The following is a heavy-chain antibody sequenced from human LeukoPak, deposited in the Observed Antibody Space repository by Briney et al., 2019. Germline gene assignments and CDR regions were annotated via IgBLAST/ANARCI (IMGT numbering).Heavy chain of an antibody. CDR1: GYSFTSYW. D-gene: IGHD5-24*01. Sequence: GESLKISCKGSGYSFTSYWIGWVRQMPGKGLEWMGIIYPGDSDTRYSPSFQGQVTISADKSINTAYLQWSTLKASGTATYYCARRRGDGYNSPFDYWGQGTLVTVPS. CDR2: IYPGDSDT. J-gene: IGHJ4*02. V-gene: IGHV5-51*01. CDR3: ARRRGDGYNSPFDY.